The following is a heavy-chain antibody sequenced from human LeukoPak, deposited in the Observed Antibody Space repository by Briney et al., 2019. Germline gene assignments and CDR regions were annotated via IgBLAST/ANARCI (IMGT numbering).Heavy chain of an antibody. CDR3: ARGGYCSGGSCPYYFDY. Sequence: GESLKISCKGSGYSFTSYWISWVRQMPGKGLEWMGRIDPSDSCTNYSPSFQGHVTISADKSISTAYLQWSSLKASDTAMYYCARGGYCSGGSCPYYFDYWGQGTLVTVSS. J-gene: IGHJ4*02. D-gene: IGHD2-15*01. CDR2: IDPSDSCT. CDR1: GYSFTSYW. V-gene: IGHV5-10-1*01.